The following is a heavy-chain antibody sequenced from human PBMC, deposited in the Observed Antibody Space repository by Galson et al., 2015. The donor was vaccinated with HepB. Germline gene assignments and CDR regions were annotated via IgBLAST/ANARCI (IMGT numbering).Heavy chain of an antibody. V-gene: IGHV3-23*01. CDR3: AKGRWMVVAASPVDCYYYGMDV. CDR1: GFTFSSYA. Sequence: SLRLSCAASGFTFSSYAMSWVRQAPGKGLEWVSAISGSGGSTYYADSVKGRFTISRDNSKNTLYLQMNSLRAEDTAVYYCAKGRWMVVAASPVDCYYYGMDVWGQGTTVTVSS. CDR2: ISGSGGST. J-gene: IGHJ6*02. D-gene: IGHD2-15*01.